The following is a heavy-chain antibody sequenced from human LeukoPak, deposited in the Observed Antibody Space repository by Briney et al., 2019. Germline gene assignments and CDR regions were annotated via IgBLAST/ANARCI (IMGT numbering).Heavy chain of an antibody. J-gene: IGHJ4*02. CDR1: GGSISSGGYY. V-gene: IGHV4-61*02. Sequence: SETLSLTCTVSGGSISSGGYYWTWIRQPAGKGLEWIGRIYNSENINYNPSLKSRVTISLDTSKNQFSLKLTSVTAADTAVYYCARGQAYGSGSGSGKGFDYWGQGTLVTVSS. D-gene: IGHD3-10*01. CDR3: ARGQAYGSGSGSGKGFDY. CDR2: IYNSENI.